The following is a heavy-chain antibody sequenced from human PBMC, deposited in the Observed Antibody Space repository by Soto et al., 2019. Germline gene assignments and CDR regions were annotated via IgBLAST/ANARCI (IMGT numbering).Heavy chain of an antibody. V-gene: IGHV3-30*18. CDR3: AKDGDYGDRGDYFDY. CDR2: ISYDGSNK. D-gene: IGHD4-17*01. CDR1: GFTFSSYG. J-gene: IGHJ4*02. Sequence: QVQLVESGGGVVQPGRSLRLSCAASGFTFSSYGMHWVRQAPGKGLEWVAVISYDGSNKYYADSVKGRFTISRDNSKNTLYLQMYSLRAEDTAVYYCAKDGDYGDRGDYFDYWGQGTLVTVSS.